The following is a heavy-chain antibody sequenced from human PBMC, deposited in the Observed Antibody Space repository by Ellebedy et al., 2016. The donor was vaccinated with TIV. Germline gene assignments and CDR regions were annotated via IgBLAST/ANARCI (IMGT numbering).Heavy chain of an antibody. Sequence: GESLKISCAASGFTLSNAWMSWVRQAPGKGLEWVGRIKSRDDGGAAEYGSSVEGRFTMSRDDSTNTLFLQMNSLKTEDTAVYYCTAGRDSVWLRHLFDYWGQGTLVTVSS. D-gene: IGHD6-19*01. CDR1: GFTLSNAW. V-gene: IGHV3-15*01. J-gene: IGHJ4*02. CDR3: TAGRDSVWLRHLFDY. CDR2: IKSRDDGGAA.